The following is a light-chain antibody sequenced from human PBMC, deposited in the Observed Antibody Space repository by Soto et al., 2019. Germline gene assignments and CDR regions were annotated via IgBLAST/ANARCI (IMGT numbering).Light chain of an antibody. CDR2: STD. V-gene: IGLV7-43*01. CDR3: LLCYSDVYV. J-gene: IGLJ1*01. Sequence: QAVVTQEPSLTVSPGGTVTLTCASSSGEVTSGSYPNWLQLKPGQGHRPLIYSTDNKHSWTPARFSGSLIGGKAALTLSSVQPEDEADYYCLLCYSDVYVFGTGTKLTVL. CDR1: SGEVTSGSY.